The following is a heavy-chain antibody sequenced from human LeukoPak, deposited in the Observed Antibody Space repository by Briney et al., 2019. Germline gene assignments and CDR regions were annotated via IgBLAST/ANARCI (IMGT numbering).Heavy chain of an antibody. Sequence: PGGSPRLSCAASGFTFNNAWMSWVRQAPGKGLEWVGRVKSKTDGGTADYTAPVKGRFTISRDDSKNTLYLQMNSLRTEDTAVYYCTTFSPRLLGYWGQGTLVTVSS. CDR3: TTFSPRLLGY. CDR1: GFTFNNAW. CDR2: VKSKTDGGTA. D-gene: IGHD2-21*01. V-gene: IGHV3-15*01. J-gene: IGHJ4*02.